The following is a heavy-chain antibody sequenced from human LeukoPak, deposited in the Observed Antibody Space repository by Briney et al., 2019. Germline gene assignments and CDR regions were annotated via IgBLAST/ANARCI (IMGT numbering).Heavy chain of an antibody. Sequence: GESLKISCKGSGYTFTTYWIAWVRQMPGKGLEWMGIIYPGDSDTRYSPSFQGQVTISADKSISTAFLQWSSLKDSDTAMYYCARHFKGSYNNGWYGYYFDNWGQGTVVTVSS. CDR2: IYPGDSDT. V-gene: IGHV5-51*01. J-gene: IGHJ4*02. D-gene: IGHD6-19*01. CDR3: ARHFKGSYNNGWYGYYFDN. CDR1: GYTFTTYW.